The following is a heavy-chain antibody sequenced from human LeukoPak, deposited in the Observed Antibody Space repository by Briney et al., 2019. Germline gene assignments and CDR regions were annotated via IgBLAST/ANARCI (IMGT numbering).Heavy chain of an antibody. V-gene: IGHV3-30-3*01. D-gene: IGHD3-10*01. CDR2: ISYDGSNK. Sequence: GGSLRLSCAASGFTFSSYAMHWVRQAPGKGLEWVAVISYDGSNKYYADSVKGRFTISRDNSKNTLYLQMNFLRAEDTAVYYCAKEGGSGSYMDWGQGTLVTVSS. CDR1: GFTFSSYA. J-gene: IGHJ4*02. CDR3: AKEGGSGSYMD.